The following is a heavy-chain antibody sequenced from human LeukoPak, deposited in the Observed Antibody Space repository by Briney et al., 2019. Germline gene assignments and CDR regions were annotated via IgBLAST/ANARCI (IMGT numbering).Heavy chain of an antibody. CDR3: ARDDSSGYYYGDY. D-gene: IGHD3-22*01. J-gene: IGHJ4*02. CDR2: IIPIFGTA. V-gene: IGHV1-69*13. CDR1: GGTFSSYA. Sequence: GASVKVSCKASGGTFSSYAISWVRQAPGQGLEWMGGIIPIFGTANYAQKFQGRVTITADESTSTAHMELSSLRSEDTAVYYCARDDSSGYYYGDYWGQGTLVTVSS.